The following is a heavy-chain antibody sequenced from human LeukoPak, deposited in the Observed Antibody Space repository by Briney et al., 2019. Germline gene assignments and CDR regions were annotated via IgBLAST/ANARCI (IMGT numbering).Heavy chain of an antibody. CDR2: IYYTGRT. CDR1: GDYISSSNYY. V-gene: IGHV4-39*01. Sequence: SETLSLTCSISGDYISSSNYYWGWIRQPPGKGLEWIGNIYYTGRTYYNPSLKSRVSISIDTSKNEFSLKVRSVTAADTAVYYCARLYYYDASGPPLWGQGTLVIVSS. J-gene: IGHJ4*02. CDR3: ARLYYYDASGPPL. D-gene: IGHD3-22*01.